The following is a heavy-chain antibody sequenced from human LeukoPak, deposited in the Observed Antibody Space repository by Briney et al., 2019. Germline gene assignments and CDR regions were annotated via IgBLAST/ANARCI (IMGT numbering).Heavy chain of an antibody. CDR3: AREVASAAFDY. CDR1: GFTFSDYW. D-gene: IGHD5-12*01. CDR2: IKSDGISA. Sequence: PGGSLRLSCAASGFTFSDYWMHWVRQAPGKGLVWVSLIKSDGISAMYADSVKDRFSISRDNAKNTLYLQMNSLRAEDTAVYFCAREVASAAFDYWGQGTPVTVSS. J-gene: IGHJ4*02. V-gene: IGHV3-74*03.